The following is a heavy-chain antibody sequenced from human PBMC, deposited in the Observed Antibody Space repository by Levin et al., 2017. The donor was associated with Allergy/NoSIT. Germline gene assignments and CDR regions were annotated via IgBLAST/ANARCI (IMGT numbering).Heavy chain of an antibody. CDR2: IYPGDSDT. Sequence: GGSLRLSCKGSGYSFTSYWIGWVRQMPGKGLEWMGIIYPGDSDTRYSPSFQGQVTISADKSISTAYLQWSSLKASDTAMYYCARPASGDYPDYWGQGTLVTVSS. V-gene: IGHV5-51*01. CDR1: GYSFTSYW. D-gene: IGHD2-21*02. CDR3: ARPASGDYPDY. J-gene: IGHJ4*02.